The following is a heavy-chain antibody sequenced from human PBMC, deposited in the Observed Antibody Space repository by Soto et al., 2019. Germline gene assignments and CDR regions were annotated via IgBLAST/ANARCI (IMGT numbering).Heavy chain of an antibody. Sequence: ASVKVSCKVSGYTLTELSMHWVRQAPGKGLEWMGGFDPEDGETIYAQKFQGRVTMTEDTSTDTAYMELSSLRSEDTAVNNCATDRPYSSRMGDAFDIWGQGTMVTVSS. V-gene: IGHV1-24*01. D-gene: IGHD6-13*01. CDR2: FDPEDGET. J-gene: IGHJ3*02. CDR3: ATDRPYSSRMGDAFDI. CDR1: GYTLTELS.